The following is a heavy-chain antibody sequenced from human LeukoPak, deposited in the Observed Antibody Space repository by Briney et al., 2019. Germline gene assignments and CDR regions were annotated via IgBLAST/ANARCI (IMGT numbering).Heavy chain of an antibody. CDR1: GYTFTSYD. CDR2: MNPNSGNT. V-gene: IGHV1-8*01. CDR3: ARVHCSGGSCYDFEDY. J-gene: IGHJ4*02. Sequence: ASVKVSCKASGYTFTSYDINWVRQATGQGLEWMGWMNPNSGNTGYAQKFQGRVTMTRNTSISTAYMELSSLRSEDTAVYYCARVHCSGGSCYDFEDYWGQGTLVTVSS. D-gene: IGHD2-15*01.